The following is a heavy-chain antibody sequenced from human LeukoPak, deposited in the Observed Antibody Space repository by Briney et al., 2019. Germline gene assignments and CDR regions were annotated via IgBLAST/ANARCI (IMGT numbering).Heavy chain of an antibody. CDR2: ISSGSSYI. CDR3: ARGGSSWVPDY. V-gene: IGHV3-21*01. J-gene: IGHJ4*02. Sequence: GGSLRLSCAASGFTFDDYSMSWVRQSPGKGLEWVSYISSGSSYIYYADSVKGRFTISRDNAKNSLYLQTNSLRAEDTAVYYCARGGSSWVPDYWGQGTLVTVSS. CDR1: GFTFDDYS. D-gene: IGHD6-13*01.